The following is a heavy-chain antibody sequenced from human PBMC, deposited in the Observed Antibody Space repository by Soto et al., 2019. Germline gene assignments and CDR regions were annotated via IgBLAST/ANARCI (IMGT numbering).Heavy chain of an antibody. CDR3: ARDTMYYDSSGPPFDY. J-gene: IGHJ4*02. D-gene: IGHD3-22*01. Sequence: GGSLRLSCAASGFTFSSYSMNWVRQAPGKGLEWVSSISSSSSYIYYADSVKGRFTISRDNAKNSLYLQMNSLRAEDTAVYYCARDTMYYDSSGPPFDYWGQGTLVTVSS. V-gene: IGHV3-21*01. CDR2: ISSSSSYI. CDR1: GFTFSSYS.